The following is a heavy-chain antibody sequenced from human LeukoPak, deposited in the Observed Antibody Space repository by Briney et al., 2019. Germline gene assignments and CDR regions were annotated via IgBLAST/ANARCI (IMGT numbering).Heavy chain of an antibody. V-gene: IGHV3-74*01. D-gene: IGHD5-18*01. CDR3: PREVYTAMEHYYFDY. CDR1: GVTFSSYW. Sequence: GGSLRLSCAASGVTFSSYWMHWVRRAPGKGLVWVSRINNGGSNTSYAHSVKGRLTIYSDNAKNTLYLQIDSRRAEDTAGYYCPREVYTAMEHYYFDYWGQGTLVNVSS. CDR2: INNGGSNT. J-gene: IGHJ4*02.